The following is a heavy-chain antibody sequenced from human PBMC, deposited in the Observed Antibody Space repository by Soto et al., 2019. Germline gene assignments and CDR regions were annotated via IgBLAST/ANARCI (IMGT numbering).Heavy chain of an antibody. Sequence: GGSLRLSCAASGFTFSSYAMSWVRQAPGKGLEWVSAISGSGGSTYYADSVKGRFTISRDNSKNTLYLQMNSLRAEDTAVYYGAKQPGDIVVVPAADAFDIWGQGTMVTVSS. CDR1: GFTFSSYA. CDR3: AKQPGDIVVVPAADAFDI. D-gene: IGHD2-2*01. V-gene: IGHV3-23*01. J-gene: IGHJ3*02. CDR2: ISGSGGST.